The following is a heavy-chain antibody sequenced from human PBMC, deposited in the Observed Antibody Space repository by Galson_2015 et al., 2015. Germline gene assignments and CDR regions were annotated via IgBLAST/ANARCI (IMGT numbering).Heavy chain of an antibody. CDR1: GGSISSYY. CDR3: AIYYGSDAFDI. J-gene: IGHJ3*02. V-gene: IGHV4-59*01. Sequence: SESLSLTCTVSGGSISSYYWSWIRQPPGQGLEWIGYIYYSGSTNYNPSLKSRVTISVDTSKNQFSLKLSSVTAADTAVYYCAIYYGSDAFDIWGQWTMVTVSS. CDR2: IYYSGST. D-gene: IGHD3-3*01.